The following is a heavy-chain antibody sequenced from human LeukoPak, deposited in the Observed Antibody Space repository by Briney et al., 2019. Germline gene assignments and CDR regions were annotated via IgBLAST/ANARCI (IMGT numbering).Heavy chain of an antibody. D-gene: IGHD4-23*01. CDR3: ARVDYGANSNVVDY. Sequence: ASVKVSCKASGYTFTSFGISWVRQAPGQGLEWMGRISAYNGNTNYAQKLQGRVTMTTGTSTNTAYMELRSLRSDDTAVYYCARVDYGANSNVVDYWGQGTLVTVSS. CDR1: GYTFTSFG. V-gene: IGHV1-18*01. CDR2: ISAYNGNT. J-gene: IGHJ4*02.